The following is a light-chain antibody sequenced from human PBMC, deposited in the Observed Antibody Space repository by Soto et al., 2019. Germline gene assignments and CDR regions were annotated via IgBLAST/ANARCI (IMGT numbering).Light chain of an antibody. CDR3: HEYNTWPWT. Sequence: EMVVTQSPATLSVSPGERATLSCRASQDVSSNLAWYQQKPGQAPSLLIYGASTRATGTPARFSGSGSGTEFTLTISSLQSEDFAVYFCHEYNTWPWTFGQGTKVDIK. CDR2: GAS. J-gene: IGKJ1*01. V-gene: IGKV3-15*01. CDR1: QDVSSN.